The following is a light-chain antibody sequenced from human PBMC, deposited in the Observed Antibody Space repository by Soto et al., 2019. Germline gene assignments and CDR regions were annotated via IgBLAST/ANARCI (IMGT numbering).Light chain of an antibody. CDR2: AAS. CDR1: QNINNY. J-gene: IGKJ5*01. V-gene: IGKV1-16*01. CDR3: QQYYSYPHT. Sequence: DIQMTQPPSSLSATVGDRVTITCQASQNINNYLNWYQQKPGKAPKLLIYAASTLQSGVPSRFSGSGSGTDFTLTISCLQSEDFATYYCQQYYSYPHTFGQGTRLEIK.